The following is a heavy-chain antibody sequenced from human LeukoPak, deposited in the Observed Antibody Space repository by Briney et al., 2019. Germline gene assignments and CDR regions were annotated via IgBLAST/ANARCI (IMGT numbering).Heavy chain of an antibody. V-gene: IGHV4-61*02. CDR2: IYTSGST. Sequence: SQTLSLTCTVSGGSISSGSYYWSWIRQPAGKGLEWIGPIYTSGSTNYNPSLKSRVTISVDTSKNQFSLKLSSVTAADTAVYYCARARYYYDSSGFNWFDPWGQGTLVTVSS. CDR3: ARARYYYDSSGFNWFDP. CDR1: GGSISSGSYY. D-gene: IGHD3-22*01. J-gene: IGHJ5*02.